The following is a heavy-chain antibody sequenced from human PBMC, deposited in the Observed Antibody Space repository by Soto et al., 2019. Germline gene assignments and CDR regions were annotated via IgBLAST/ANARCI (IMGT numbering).Heavy chain of an antibody. J-gene: IGHJ5*02. V-gene: IGHV4-39*01. CDR2: IYYTGST. CDR3: ARGRGYSYGLDP. Sequence: SETLSLTCTVSGGSITSSSYYWGWIRQPPGKGLEWIGSIYYTGSTYYNPSLKSRVTISVDTSKNQFSLKLRSVTAADTAVYYCARGRGYSYGLDPWGQGTLVTVLL. D-gene: IGHD5-18*01. CDR1: GGSITSSSYY.